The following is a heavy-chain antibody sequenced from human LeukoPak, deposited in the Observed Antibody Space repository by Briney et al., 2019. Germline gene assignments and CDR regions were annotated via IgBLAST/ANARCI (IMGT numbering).Heavy chain of an antibody. Sequence: PGGSLRLSCAVSGFTFDDYAMHWVRQVPGKGLEWVSGINWNSDSIGCAVRGRFTISRDNAKNSLYLQMNSLRVEDTALYYCVTNGGGDSGYGNFDYWGQGTLVTVSS. CDR3: VTNGGGDSGYGNFDY. J-gene: IGHJ4*02. CDR2: INWNSDSI. CDR1: GFTFDDYA. D-gene: IGHD5-12*01. V-gene: IGHV3-9*01.